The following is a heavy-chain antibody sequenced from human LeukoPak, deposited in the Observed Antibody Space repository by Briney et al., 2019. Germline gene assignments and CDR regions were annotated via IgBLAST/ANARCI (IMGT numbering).Heavy chain of an antibody. D-gene: IGHD3-22*01. CDR2: ISANDGNT. CDR3: ARGQQDYYDSSGYYLSL. CDR1: GYTFTSYG. J-gene: IGHJ4*02. Sequence: GASVKVSCKASGYTFTSYGISWVRQAPGQGLEWMGWISANDGNTDYPQKLQGRVTMTTDTSTSTAYMELRSLRSDDTAVYYCARGQQDYYDSSGYYLSLWGQGTLVTVSS. V-gene: IGHV1-18*01.